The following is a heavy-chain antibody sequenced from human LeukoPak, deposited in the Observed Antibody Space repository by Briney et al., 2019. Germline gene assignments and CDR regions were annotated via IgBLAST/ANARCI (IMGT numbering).Heavy chain of an antibody. CDR3: TKNSGWYRLDY. V-gene: IGHV3-48*03. J-gene: IGHJ4*02. CDR1: GFTFSSYE. D-gene: IGHD6-19*01. CDR2: ISSSGTTK. Sequence: GGSLRLSCAASGFTFSSYEMNWVRQAPGKGLEWLSYISSSGTTKYYADSVKGRFTISRDNAKNSLYLQMNSLRVDDTAVYYCTKNSGWYRLDYWGQGSLVTVPS.